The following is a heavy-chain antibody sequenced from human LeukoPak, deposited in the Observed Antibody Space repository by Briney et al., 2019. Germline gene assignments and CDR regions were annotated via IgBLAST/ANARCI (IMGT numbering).Heavy chain of an antibody. CDR1: GFTFSSYD. J-gene: IGHJ3*02. V-gene: IGHV3-66*01. Sequence: PAGGSLRLSCAASGFTFSSYDIHWVRQAPGKGLEWVSVIYSGGTTYYADSVKGRFTISRDNSKNTLYLQMNSLRAEDTAVYYYARGPTWGAFDIWGQGTMVTVSS. D-gene: IGHD3-16*01. CDR3: ARGPTWGAFDI. CDR2: IYSGGTT.